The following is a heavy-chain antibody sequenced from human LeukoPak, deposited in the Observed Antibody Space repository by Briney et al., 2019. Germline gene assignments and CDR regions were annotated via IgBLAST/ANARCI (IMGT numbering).Heavy chain of an antibody. CDR2: IIPILAIA. J-gene: IGHJ2*01. Sequence: GASVKVSCKASGGTFSSYAISWVRQAPGQGLEWMGRIIPILAIANYAQKFQGRVTITADESTSTAYMELSSLRSEDTAVYYCARESYYDFWSGYYGNFDLWGRGTLVTVSS. CDR1: GGTFSSYA. CDR3: ARESYYDFWSGYYGNFDL. D-gene: IGHD3-3*01. V-gene: IGHV1-69*04.